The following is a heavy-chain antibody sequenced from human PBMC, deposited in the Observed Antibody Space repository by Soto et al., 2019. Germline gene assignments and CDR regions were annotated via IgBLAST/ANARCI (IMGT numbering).Heavy chain of an antibody. V-gene: IGHV1-18*01. CDR1: GYTFTSYG. CDR3: ARVKGELRWYFDL. J-gene: IGHJ2*01. Sequence: RASVKVSCKASGYTFTSYGISWVRQAPGQGLEWMGRISAYNGNTNYAQKLQGRVTMTTDASTSTAYMELRSLRSDDTAVYYCARVKGELRWYFDLWGRGTLVTVSS. D-gene: IGHD1-7*01. CDR2: ISAYNGNT.